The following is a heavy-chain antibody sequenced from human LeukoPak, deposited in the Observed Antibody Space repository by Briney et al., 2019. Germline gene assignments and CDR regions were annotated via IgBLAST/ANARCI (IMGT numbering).Heavy chain of an antibody. CDR3: AKSWGATEL. CDR2: ISGDGCST. D-gene: IGHD1-26*01. J-gene: IGHJ4*02. Sequence: GGSLRLSCAACGCTFGDYAMHWVRQAPGKGLEWVSLISGDGCSTYYADSVKGRFTIPRDNSKNSLYLQMNSLRTEDTALYYCAKSWGATELWGQGTLVTVSS. CDR1: GCTFGDYA. V-gene: IGHV3-43*02.